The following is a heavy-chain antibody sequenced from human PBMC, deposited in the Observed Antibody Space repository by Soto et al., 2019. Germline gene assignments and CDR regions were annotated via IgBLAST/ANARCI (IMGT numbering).Heavy chain of an antibody. V-gene: IGHV4-4*02. D-gene: IGHD5-12*01. CDR3: ARDQTTREMATIRRGAFDY. CDR2: IYHSGST. CDR1: GGSISSSNW. Sequence: QVQLQESGPGLVKPSGTLSLTCAVSGGSISSSNWWSWVRQPPGKGLEWIGEIYHSGSTNYNPSLKSRVTISVDKSKNQFSPKLSSVTAADTAVYYCARDQTTREMATIRRGAFDYWGQGTLVTVSS. J-gene: IGHJ4*02.